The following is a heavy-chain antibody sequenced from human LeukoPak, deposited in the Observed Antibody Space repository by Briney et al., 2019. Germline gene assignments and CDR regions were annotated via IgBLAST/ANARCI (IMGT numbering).Heavy chain of an antibody. D-gene: IGHD3-22*01. CDR2: IRYGGGNK. CDR1: GFSFSSYG. V-gene: IGHV3-30*02. CDR3: AKGLGSGYQFDY. Sequence: GGALRLSCAASGFSFSSYGMHWVRQAPGKGLEWVAFIRYGGGNKFYAASVKGRFTISRDNSKNTLYLQMNSLRVEDTAVYYCAKGLGSGYQFDYWGQGTLVTVSS. J-gene: IGHJ4*02.